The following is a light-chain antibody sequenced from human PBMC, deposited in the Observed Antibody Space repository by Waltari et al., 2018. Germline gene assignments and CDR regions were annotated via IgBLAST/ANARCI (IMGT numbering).Light chain of an antibody. V-gene: IGKV3-20*01. CDR3: QHYLRLPVT. CDR2: GAS. CDR1: QSVSRA. J-gene: IGKJ1*01. Sequence: EIVLTQSQGTLSLSLGERATVSCRTSQSVSRALAWYQQKPGQAPRLLIYGASTRATGIPDRCSGSGSGTDFSLTISRLEPDDFAVYYCQHYLRLPVTFGQGTTVEI.